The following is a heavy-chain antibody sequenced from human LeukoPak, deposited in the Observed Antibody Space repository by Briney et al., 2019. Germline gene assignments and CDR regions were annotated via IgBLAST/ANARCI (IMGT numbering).Heavy chain of an antibody. V-gene: IGHV5-51*01. CDR1: GYSFTNYW. Sequence: GESLQISCQGSGYSFTNYWIGWVRQMPGKGLEWMGIIYPGDSDTRYSPSFQGQVSISADKSISTAYLQWSSLKASDTAMYYCARMLAATGSGFDYWGQGTLVTVSS. J-gene: IGHJ4*02. D-gene: IGHD6-13*01. CDR3: ARMLAATGSGFDY. CDR2: IYPGDSDT.